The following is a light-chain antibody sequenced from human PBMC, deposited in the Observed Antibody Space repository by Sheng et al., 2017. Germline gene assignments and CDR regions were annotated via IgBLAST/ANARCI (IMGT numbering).Light chain of an antibody. CDR3: QQSYTTPIT. CDR1: QSISRY. CDR2: TAS. V-gene: IGKV1-39*01. J-gene: IGKJ5*01. Sequence: DIQLTQSPSFLSASVGDRVTITCRASQSISRYLNWYLQKPGKAPKLLIYTASNLQSGVPSRFSGSGSGTDFTLTISSLQPEDFATYYCQQSYTTPITFGQGTRLEIK.